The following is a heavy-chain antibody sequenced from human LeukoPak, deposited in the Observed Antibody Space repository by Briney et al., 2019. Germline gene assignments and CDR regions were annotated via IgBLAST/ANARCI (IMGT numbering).Heavy chain of an antibody. D-gene: IGHD3-3*01. CDR2: VYYSGSS. V-gene: IGHV4-31*03. Sequence: PSQTLSLTCSVFGSSVSSDEYYWSWVRQHPGKGLEWIGYVYYSGSSYYIPSLESRITMSVEVSKNQFSLELRSVIAADTAVYYCARVKVLRFLEWFLDFWGQGALVTVSS. J-gene: IGHJ4*02. CDR3: ARVKVLRFLEWFLDF. CDR1: GSSVSSDEYY.